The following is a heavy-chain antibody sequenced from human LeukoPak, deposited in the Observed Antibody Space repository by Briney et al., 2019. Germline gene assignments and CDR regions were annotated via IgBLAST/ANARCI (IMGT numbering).Heavy chain of an antibody. CDR1: GYTFTSYA. Sequence: ASVQVSCKASGYTFTSYAMHWVRQAPGQRLEWTGWINAGNGNTKYSQKFQGRVTITRDTSASTAYMELSSLRSEDTAVYYCARDIATVRGYYFDYWGQGTLVTVSS. CDR2: INAGNGNT. J-gene: IGHJ4*02. D-gene: IGHD4-17*01. V-gene: IGHV1-3*01. CDR3: ARDIATVRGYYFDY.